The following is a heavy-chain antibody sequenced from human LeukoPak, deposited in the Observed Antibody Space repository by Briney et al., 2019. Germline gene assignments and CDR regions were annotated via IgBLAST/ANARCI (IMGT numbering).Heavy chain of an antibody. CDR1: GFSFSSYG. D-gene: IGHD2-15*01. V-gene: IGHV3-30*02. J-gene: IGHJ4*02. CDR3: AKGSAGNCDIDY. Sequence: GGSLRLSCAASGFSFSSYGMHWVRQAPGKGLEWLTFIWFDGSQTYYADSVKGRFTISRDNSKNTVYLQMNSLRTEDTAMYYCAKGSAGNCDIDYWGQGTLVTVSS. CDR2: IWFDGSQT.